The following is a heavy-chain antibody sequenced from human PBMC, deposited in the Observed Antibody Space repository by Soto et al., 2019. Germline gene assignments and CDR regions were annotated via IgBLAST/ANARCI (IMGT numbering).Heavy chain of an antibody. V-gene: IGHV3-23*01. J-gene: IGHJ4*02. D-gene: IGHD6-13*01. CDR1: GFTFSNFA. Sequence: GGSLRLSCVASGFTFSNFAMSWVRQAPGKGLEWVSVIGSGGDRIYYADSVKGRFTISRDNSKNTLYLQMSSLRAKDTAVYYCAKDYEQHPRGLLAYWGQRSPDPVSS. CDR2: IGSGGDRI. CDR3: AKDYEQHPRGLLAY.